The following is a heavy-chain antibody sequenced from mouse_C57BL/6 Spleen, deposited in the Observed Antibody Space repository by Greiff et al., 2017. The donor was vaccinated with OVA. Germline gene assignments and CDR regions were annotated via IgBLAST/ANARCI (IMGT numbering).Heavy chain of an antibody. Sequence: EVKVVESGGGLVKPGGSLKLSCAASGFTFSDYGMHWVRQAPEKGLEWVAYISSGSSTNYYADTVKGRFPISRDNAKNTLCLQMTSLRSEDTAMYYCARYYYGSNFDVWGTGTTVTVSS. J-gene: IGHJ1*03. CDR1: GFTFSDYG. CDR3: ARYYYGSNFDV. V-gene: IGHV5-17*01. D-gene: IGHD1-1*01. CDR2: ISSGSSTN.